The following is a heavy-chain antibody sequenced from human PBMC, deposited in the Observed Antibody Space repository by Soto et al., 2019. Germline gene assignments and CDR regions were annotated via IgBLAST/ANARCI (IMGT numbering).Heavy chain of an antibody. CDR1: GGSISSGGYY. CDR3: ARTSMTAYYYYGMDV. D-gene: IGHD3-22*01. CDR2: IYYSGST. Sequence: TLSLTCTVSGGSISSGGYYWSWIRQHPGQGLEWIGYIYYSGSTYYNPSLKSRVTITVDTSKNQFSLKLSSATAADTAVYYCARTSMTAYYYYGMDVWGQGTTVTVSS. J-gene: IGHJ6*02. V-gene: IGHV4-31*03.